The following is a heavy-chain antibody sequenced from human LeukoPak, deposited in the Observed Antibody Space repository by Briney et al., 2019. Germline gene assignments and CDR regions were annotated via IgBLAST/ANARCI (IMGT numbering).Heavy chain of an antibody. CDR2: IYYSGST. CDR1: GGSISSSNYY. J-gene: IGHJ3*02. V-gene: IGHV4-39*07. D-gene: IGHD1-26*01. Sequence: SETLSLTCTVSGGSISSSNYYWGWIRQPPGQGLEWIGSIYYSGSTYYNPSLKSRVTISVDTSKNQFSLKLRSVTAADTAVYYCARDNIKIVGAIDAFDIWGQGTMVTVSS. CDR3: ARDNIKIVGAIDAFDI.